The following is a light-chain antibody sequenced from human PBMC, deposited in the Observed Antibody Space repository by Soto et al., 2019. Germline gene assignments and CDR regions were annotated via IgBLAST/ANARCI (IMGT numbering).Light chain of an antibody. CDR2: DAS. Sequence: EIVLTQSPATLSLSPGERATLSCRASQNICSNFLAWYQHKPGRAPRLLIYDASSRATGIPVRFSGSGSGTDVTLTISSLEPEDFAGYYCQHRYNWPPLAFGGGTKVEMK. CDR1: QNICSN. V-gene: IGKV3-11*01. CDR3: QHRYNWPPLA. J-gene: IGKJ4*01.